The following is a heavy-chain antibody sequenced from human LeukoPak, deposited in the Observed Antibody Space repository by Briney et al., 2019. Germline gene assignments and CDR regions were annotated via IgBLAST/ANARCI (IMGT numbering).Heavy chain of an antibody. Sequence: GGSLRLSCAASGFTFSTYDMHWVRQATGKGLEWVSAIGPRGDTYYAGSVQGRFTISRENAKNTLYLQMSGLRAEDTAVYYCAKESGYDVDLEYWGQGALVTASS. CDR1: GFTFSTYD. D-gene: IGHD5-12*01. CDR2: IGPRGDT. J-gene: IGHJ4*02. CDR3: AKESGYDVDLEY. V-gene: IGHV3-13*01.